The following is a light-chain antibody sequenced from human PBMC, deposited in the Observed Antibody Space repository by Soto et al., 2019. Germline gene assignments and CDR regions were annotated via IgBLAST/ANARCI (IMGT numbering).Light chain of an antibody. CDR1: QSVSSN. CDR2: QAS. V-gene: IGKV3-15*01. J-gene: IGKJ1*01. Sequence: EIVMTQSPATLSVCPGERVTLSCRASQSVSSNLAWYQQKPGQAPRLLIYQASTRATGIPARFSGSGSGTEFTLTISSLQSEDFAVYYCQQCSNWPRTFGQGTKVDI. CDR3: QQCSNWPRT.